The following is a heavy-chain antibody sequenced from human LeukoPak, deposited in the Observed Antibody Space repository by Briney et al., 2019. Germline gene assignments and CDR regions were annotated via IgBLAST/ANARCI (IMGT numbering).Heavy chain of an antibody. CDR1: GFTFSSYA. Sequence: GGSLRLSCAASGFTFSSYAMSWVRQAPGKGLEWVSAINGSGGSTYYADSVKGRFTISRDNSKNTLYLQMNSLRAEDTAVYYCAKDRFGIAAAGTNWFDPWGQGTLVTVSS. CDR2: INGSGGST. V-gene: IGHV3-23*01. D-gene: IGHD6-13*01. CDR3: AKDRFGIAAAGTNWFDP. J-gene: IGHJ5*02.